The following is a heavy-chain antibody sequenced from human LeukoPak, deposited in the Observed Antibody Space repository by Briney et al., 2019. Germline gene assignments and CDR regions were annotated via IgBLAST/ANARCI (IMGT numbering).Heavy chain of an antibody. J-gene: IGHJ4*02. CDR2: INHSGST. Sequence: PSETLSLTCTVYGGSFSGYYWSWIRQPPGKGLDWIGEINHSGSTNYYPFLKSRVTISVDTSKTQFSLKLSSVTAADTAVHYCATQGVVSYFGYWGQGTLVTVSS. D-gene: IGHD3-22*01. V-gene: IGHV4-34*01. CDR1: GGSFSGYY. CDR3: ATQGVVSYFGY.